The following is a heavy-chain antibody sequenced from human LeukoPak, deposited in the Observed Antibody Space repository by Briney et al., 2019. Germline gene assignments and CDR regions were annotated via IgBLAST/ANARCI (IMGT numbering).Heavy chain of an antibody. CDR3: VKGHQHVLRYFDWLPPET. V-gene: IGHV3-23*01. Sequence: GGSLRLSCAASGFTFSSYAMSWVRQAPGKGLEWVSAISGSGATTYYADSVKGRFTISRDNSKNTLYLHMSSLRAEDTAVYFCVKGHQHVLRYFDWLPPETWGQGTLVTVSS. CDR2: ISGSGATT. D-gene: IGHD3-9*01. J-gene: IGHJ5*02. CDR1: GFTFSSYA.